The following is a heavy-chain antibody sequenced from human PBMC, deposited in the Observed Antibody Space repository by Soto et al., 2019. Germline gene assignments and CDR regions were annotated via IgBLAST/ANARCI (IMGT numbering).Heavy chain of an antibody. D-gene: IGHD2-2*01. CDR3: AREGRDIVVVPAAISPYYYYYGMDV. CDR2: ISAYNGNT. J-gene: IGHJ6*02. CDR1: GYTFTSYG. V-gene: IGHV1-18*01. Sequence: ASVKVSCKASGYTFTSYGISWVRQAPGQGREWMGWISAYNGNTNYAQKLQGRVTMTTDTSTSTAYMELRSLRSDDTAVYYCAREGRDIVVVPAAISPYYYYYGMDVWGQGXTVTVSS.